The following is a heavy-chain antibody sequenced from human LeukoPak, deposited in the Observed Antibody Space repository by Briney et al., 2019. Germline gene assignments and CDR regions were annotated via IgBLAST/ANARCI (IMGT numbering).Heavy chain of an antibody. CDR2: ISSSGAYI. J-gene: IGHJ6*03. CDR1: GFTFSSYT. V-gene: IGHV3-21*01. CDR3: ARDGELCPSNNCPPDYHYYYMDV. Sequence: PGGSLRLSCAASGFTFSSYTMTWVRQTPGKGLEWVSSISSSGAYIDFAASLKGRFTVSRDNAKNSLYLQMNSLRGDDTAVYYCARDGELCPSNNCPPDYHYYYMDVWGRGTTVTVSS. D-gene: IGHD2-2*01.